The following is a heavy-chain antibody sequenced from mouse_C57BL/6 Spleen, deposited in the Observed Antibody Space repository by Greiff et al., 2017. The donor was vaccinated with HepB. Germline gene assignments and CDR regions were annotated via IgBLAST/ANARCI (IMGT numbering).Heavy chain of an antibody. CDR3: ARGITTVVAQRGAMDY. CDR1: GFNIKDYY. V-gene: IGHV14-2*01. J-gene: IGHJ4*01. Sequence: VQLQQSGAELVKPGASVKLSCTASGFNIKDYYIHWVKQRTEQGLEWIGRIDPEDGETKYAPKFQGKATITADTSSNTAYLQLSSLTSEDTAVYYCARGITTVVAQRGAMDYWGQGTSVTVSS. CDR2: IDPEDGET. D-gene: IGHD1-1*01.